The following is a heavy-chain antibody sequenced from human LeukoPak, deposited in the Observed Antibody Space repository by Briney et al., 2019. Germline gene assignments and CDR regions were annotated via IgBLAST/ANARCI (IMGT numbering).Heavy chain of an antibody. CDR1: GGSIRSYY. D-gene: IGHD1-14*01. V-gene: IGHV4-59*01. J-gene: IGHJ4*02. CDR2: IYYSGST. Sequence: TSETLSLTCTVSGGSIRSYYWSWIRQPPGKGLEWIGYIYYSGSTNYNPSLKSRVTISVDTSKNQFSLKLSSVTAADTAVYYCARSRPVYYFDYWGQGTLVTVSS. CDR3: ARSRPVYYFDY.